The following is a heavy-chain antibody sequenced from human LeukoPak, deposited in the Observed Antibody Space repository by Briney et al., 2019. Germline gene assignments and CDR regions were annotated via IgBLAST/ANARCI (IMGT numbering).Heavy chain of an antibody. J-gene: IGHJ4*02. Sequence: PGGSLRLSCAASGFTLSSYWMSWVRQPPGKGLEWIGSIYYSGSTSYNPSLNSRVTISVDTSKNQFSLNLRSVTAADTAVYFCARRNYGDYVGFDYWGQGTLVTVSS. CDR3: ARRNYGDYVGFDY. D-gene: IGHD4-17*01. V-gene: IGHV4-39*01. CDR1: GFTLSSYW. CDR2: IYYSGST.